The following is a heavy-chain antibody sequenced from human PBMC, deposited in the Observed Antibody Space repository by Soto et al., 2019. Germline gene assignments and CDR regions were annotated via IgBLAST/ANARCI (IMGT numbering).Heavy chain of an antibody. V-gene: IGHV1-18*04. CDR3: ARVRGGTIFGVVTLGDYYYYYMDV. CDR2: ISANNGNT. D-gene: IGHD3-3*01. CDR1: GYTFTRYY. Sequence: ASVKVSCKASGYTFTRYYIHWVRQAPGQGLEWMGLISANNGNTNYAQKLQGRVTMTTDTSTSTAYMELRSLRSDDTAVYYCARVRGGTIFGVVTLGDYYYYYMDVWGKGTTVTAP. J-gene: IGHJ6*03.